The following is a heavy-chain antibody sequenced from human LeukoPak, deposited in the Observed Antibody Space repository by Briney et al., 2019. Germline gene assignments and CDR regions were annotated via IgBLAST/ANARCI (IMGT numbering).Heavy chain of an antibody. D-gene: IGHD3-16*01. V-gene: IGHV5-51*01. CDR1: GYSFSSYW. Sequence: GESLKISCKGSGYSFSSYWIAWVRQMPGKGLEWMGIIYPSDSNTKYSPSFQGQVTTSADKSIDTAYVQWNSLKASDTAMYYCARATLSFSFGAFGVWGQGTMVTVSS. J-gene: IGHJ3*01. CDR3: ARATLSFSFGAFGV. CDR2: IYPSDSNT.